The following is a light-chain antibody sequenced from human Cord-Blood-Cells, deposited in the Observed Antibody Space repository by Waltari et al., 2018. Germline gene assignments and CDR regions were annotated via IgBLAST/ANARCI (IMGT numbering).Light chain of an antibody. Sequence: DIQMTHSPSTLSASVGARVTITCRASQSSSSWLAWYQQKPGKAPKLLIYKASSLESGVPSRFSSSGSGTEFTLTISSLQPDDFATYYCQQYNSYSPAFGGGTKVEIK. CDR3: QQYNSYSPA. V-gene: IGKV1-5*03. CDR1: QSSSSW. J-gene: IGKJ4*01. CDR2: KAS.